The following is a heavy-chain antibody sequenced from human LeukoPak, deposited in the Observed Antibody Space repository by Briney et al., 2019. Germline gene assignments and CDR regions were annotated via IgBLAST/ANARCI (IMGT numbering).Heavy chain of an antibody. CDR3: ARRATSERGHSYGLDY. J-gene: IGHJ4*02. Sequence: GGSLRLSCAASGFTFSSYAMSWVRQAPGKGLEWVSSIDTTSAFIFYGDSMKGRFTISRDNAKNSLYLQMNSLRAEDTAVYYCARRATSERGHSYGLDYWGQGTLVTVSS. D-gene: IGHD5-18*01. CDR2: IDTTSAFI. V-gene: IGHV3-21*01. CDR1: GFTFSSYA.